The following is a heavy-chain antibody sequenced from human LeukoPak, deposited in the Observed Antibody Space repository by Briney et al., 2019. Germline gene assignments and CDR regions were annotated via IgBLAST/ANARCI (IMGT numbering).Heavy chain of an antibody. CDR1: GGSISSYY. CDR2: IYYSGST. V-gene: IGHV4-59*01. CDR3: ARGASGTLYDAFDI. Sequence: PSETLSLTCTVSGGSISSYYWSWIRQPPGKGLEWIGYIYYSGSTNYNPSLKSRATISVDTSKNHLSLKVSSVTAADTAVYYCARGASGTLYDAFDIWGQGTMVTVSS. J-gene: IGHJ3*02. D-gene: IGHD1-26*01.